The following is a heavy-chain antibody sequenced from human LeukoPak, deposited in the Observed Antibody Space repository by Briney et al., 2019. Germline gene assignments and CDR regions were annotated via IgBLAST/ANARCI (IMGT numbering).Heavy chain of an antibody. CDR3: VRERSGSPYFGGAFDL. J-gene: IGHJ3*01. CDR1: GFTFSSYW. Sequence: GGSLRLSCAASGFTFSSYWMHWVRQAPGKGLVWVSRINSDGSSTSYADSVKGRFTISRDNAKNSLYLQMNSLRAEDTAVYYCVRERSGSPYFGGAFDLWGQGTMVTVSS. D-gene: IGHD1-26*01. CDR2: INSDGSST. V-gene: IGHV3-74*01.